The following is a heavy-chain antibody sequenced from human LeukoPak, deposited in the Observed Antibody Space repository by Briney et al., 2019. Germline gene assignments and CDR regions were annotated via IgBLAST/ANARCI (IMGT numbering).Heavy chain of an antibody. D-gene: IGHD4-17*01. Sequence: SETLSLTCTVSGGSFSSHYWSWIRQPPGKGLEWIGYISYIGRTNYNPSLKSRVTISVDTSKNQFSLKLSSVRAADTAVYYCARDPTTVTKGLDIWGPGTIVTVSS. CDR2: ISYIGRT. J-gene: IGHJ3*02. V-gene: IGHV4-59*11. CDR3: ARDPTTVTKGLDI. CDR1: GGSFSSHY.